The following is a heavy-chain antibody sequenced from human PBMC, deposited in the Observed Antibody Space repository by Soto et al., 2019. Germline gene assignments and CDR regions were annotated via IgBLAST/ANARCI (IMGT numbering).Heavy chain of an antibody. D-gene: IGHD7-27*01. V-gene: IGHV3-33*01. CDR2: IWYDGNSK. J-gene: IGHJ4*02. CDR3: ARDSSSGEGFDF. CDR1: GFTFSSYG. Sequence: GGSLRLSCAASGFTFSSYGMHWVRQAPGKGLEWMAVIWYDGNSKDYGDSVRGRFTVSRDNSKNTLYLQMDSLRAEDTAVYYCARDSSSGEGFDFWGQGTLVTVSS.